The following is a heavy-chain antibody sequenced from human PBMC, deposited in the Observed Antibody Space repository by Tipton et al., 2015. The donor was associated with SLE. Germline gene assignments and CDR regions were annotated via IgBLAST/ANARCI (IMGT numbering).Heavy chain of an antibody. CDR2: FYDSGST. CDR1: GGSISSSRYY. D-gene: IGHD6-13*01. CDR3: SRETPLRAAAAGTIDY. V-gene: IGHV4-39*02. Sequence: TLSLTCTVSGGSISSSRYYWGWIRRPPGKGLEWIGSFYDSGSTYYNPSLKSRVTISVDTSKNQFSLKLSSVTAADTAVYYCSRETPLRAAAAGTIDYWGEGTLVTVSS. J-gene: IGHJ4*02.